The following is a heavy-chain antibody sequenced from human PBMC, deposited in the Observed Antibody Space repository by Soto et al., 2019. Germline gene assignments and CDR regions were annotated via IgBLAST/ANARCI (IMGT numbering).Heavy chain of an antibody. D-gene: IGHD3-10*01. V-gene: IGHV1-8*01. CDR2: MNPYSGNT. CDR3: ARGPPYYYGG. J-gene: IGHJ6*04. Sequence: QAQLVQSGAEVKKPGASVKVSCKVSGYTFTSSEINWVRQANGQGLEWMGWMNPYSGNTGYAQKFQGRVTMTRNTSISTAYMELSSLRSEETAVYYCARGPPYYYGGWGKGTTVTVSS. CDR1: GYTFTSSE.